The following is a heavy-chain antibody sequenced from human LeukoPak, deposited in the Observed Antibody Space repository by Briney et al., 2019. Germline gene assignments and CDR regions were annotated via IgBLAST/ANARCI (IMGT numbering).Heavy chain of an antibody. V-gene: IGHV3-21*01. D-gene: IGHD3-22*01. J-gene: IGHJ2*01. CDR1: GFTFSSYS. CDR3: ARDGYYDSSAFWYFDL. Sequence: GGSLRPSCAASGFTFSSYSMNWVGQAPGKGLEWVSSISSSSSYIYYADSVKGRFTMSRDNAKNSLYLQMNSLRAEDTALYYCARDGYYDSSAFWYFDLWGRGTLVTVSS. CDR2: ISSSSSYI.